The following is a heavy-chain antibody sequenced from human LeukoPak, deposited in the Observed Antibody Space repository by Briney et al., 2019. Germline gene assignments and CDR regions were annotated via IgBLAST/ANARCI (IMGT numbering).Heavy chain of an antibody. J-gene: IGHJ5*02. V-gene: IGHV4-38-2*02. D-gene: IGHD2-21*02. CDR3: ARLKTLYLVVVTAIRCNWFDP. CDR1: GYSTSSGYY. CDR2: IYHSGST. Sequence: KASETLSLTCTVSGYSTSSGYYWGWIRQPPGKGLEWIGSIYHSGSTYYNPSLKSRVTISVDTSKNQFSLKLSSVTAADTAVYYCARLKTLYLVVVTAIRCNWFDPWGQGTLVTVSS.